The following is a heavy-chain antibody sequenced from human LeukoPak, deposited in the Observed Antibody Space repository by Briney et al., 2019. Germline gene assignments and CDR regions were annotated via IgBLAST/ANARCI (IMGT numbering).Heavy chain of an antibody. V-gene: IGHV3-21*01. CDR2: ISSSSSYI. Sequence: GGSLRLSCAASGFTFSSYSMNWVRQAPGKGLEWVSSISSSSSYIYYADSVKGRFTISRDNAKNSLYLQMNSLRAEDTAVYYCARDPGGIAAAGVPNYFDYWGQGTLVTVSS. J-gene: IGHJ4*02. CDR1: GFTFSSYS. CDR3: ARDPGGIAAAGVPNYFDY. D-gene: IGHD6-13*01.